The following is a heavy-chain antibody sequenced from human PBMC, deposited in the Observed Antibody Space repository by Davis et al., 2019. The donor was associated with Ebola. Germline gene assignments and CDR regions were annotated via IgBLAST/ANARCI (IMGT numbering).Heavy chain of an antibody. CDR2: ISWNSGSI. CDR1: GFTFDDYA. Sequence: GGSLRISCAASGFTFDDYAMHWVRQAPGKGLEWVSGISWNSGSIGYADSVKGRFTISRDNAKNSLYLQMNSLGAEDTALYYCAKEGAHTILGGMDVWGQGTTVTVSS. V-gene: IGHV3-9*01. J-gene: IGHJ6*02. CDR3: AKEGAHTILGGMDV. D-gene: IGHD3-3*01.